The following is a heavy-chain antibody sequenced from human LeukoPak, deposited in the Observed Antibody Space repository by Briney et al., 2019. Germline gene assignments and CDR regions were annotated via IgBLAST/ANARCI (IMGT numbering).Heavy chain of an antibody. CDR1: GFTFSSYA. Sequence: GGSLRLSCAASGFTFSSYAMSWVRQAPGKGLEWVSAISGSGGSTYYADSVKGRFTISRDNSKNTLYLQMNSLRAEDTAVYYCAKDRWTGLVVVVPAAIVDYWGQGTLVAVSS. J-gene: IGHJ4*02. CDR3: AKDRWTGLVVVVPAAIVDY. CDR2: ISGSGGST. V-gene: IGHV3-23*01. D-gene: IGHD2-2*02.